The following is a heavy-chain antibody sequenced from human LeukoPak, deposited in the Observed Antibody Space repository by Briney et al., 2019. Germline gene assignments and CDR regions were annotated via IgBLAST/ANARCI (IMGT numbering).Heavy chain of an antibody. J-gene: IGHJ4*02. CDR1: GGSISSYY. Sequence: SETLSLTCTVSGGSISSYYWSWIRQPAGKGLEWIGRIYTSGSTNYNPSLKSRVTISVDTSKNQFSLKLSSVTAADTAVYYCARGGAAAGDYDYWGQGTLVTVSS. D-gene: IGHD6-13*01. V-gene: IGHV4-4*07. CDR2: IYTSGST. CDR3: ARGGAAAGDYDY.